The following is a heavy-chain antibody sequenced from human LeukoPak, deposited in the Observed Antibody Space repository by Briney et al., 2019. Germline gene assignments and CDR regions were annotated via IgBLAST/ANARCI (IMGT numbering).Heavy chain of an antibody. V-gene: IGHV1-18*01. CDR2: ISAYNGNT. Sequence: ASVKVSCKASGYTFTSYGISWVRQAPGRGLEWMGWISAYNGNTNYAQKLQGRVTMTTDTSTSTAYMELRSLRSDDTAVYYCARVLTGETYYYMDVWGKGTTVTVSS. CDR3: ARVLTGETYYYMDV. CDR1: GYTFTSYG. D-gene: IGHD3-9*01. J-gene: IGHJ6*03.